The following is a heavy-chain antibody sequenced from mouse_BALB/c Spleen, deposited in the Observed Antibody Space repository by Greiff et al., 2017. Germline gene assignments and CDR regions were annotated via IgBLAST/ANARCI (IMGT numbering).Heavy chain of an antibody. CDR1: GFTFTDYY. Sequence: EVKLVESGGGLVQPGGSLRLSCATSGFTFTDYYMSWVRQPPGKALEWLGFIRNKANGYTTEYSASVKGRFTISRDNSQSILYLQMNTLRAEDSATYYCARDSYGNWYFDVWGAGTTVTVAS. D-gene: IGHD2-1*01. CDR3: ARDSYGNWYFDV. J-gene: IGHJ1*01. V-gene: IGHV7-3*02. CDR2: IRNKANGYTT.